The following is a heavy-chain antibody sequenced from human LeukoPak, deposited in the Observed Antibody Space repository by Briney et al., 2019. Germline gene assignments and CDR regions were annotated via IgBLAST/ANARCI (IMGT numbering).Heavy chain of an antibody. J-gene: IGHJ4*02. CDR2: ISYDGSNK. CDR3: AKSGEVRYYYGSGSYDY. V-gene: IGHV3-30*18. Sequence: GGSLRLSCAASGFTFSSYDMHWVRQAPGKGLEWVAVISYDGSNKYYADSVKGRFTISRDNSKNTLYLQMNSLRAEDTAVYYCAKSGEVRYYYGSGSYDYWGQGTLVTVSS. D-gene: IGHD3-10*01. CDR1: GFTFSSYD.